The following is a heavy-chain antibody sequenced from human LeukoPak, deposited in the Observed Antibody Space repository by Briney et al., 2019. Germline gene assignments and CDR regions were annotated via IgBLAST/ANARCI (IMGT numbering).Heavy chain of an antibody. Sequence: KPSDTPSLTCTVSGGSISSYYWSWIRQPPGKGLEWIGYLYYGGSTIYNPSLKSRVTISVDTSKYQFSLKLTSVTAADTAVYYCARGTIFGVVMDVWGQGTTVTVSS. V-gene: IGHV4-59*07. CDR3: ARGTIFGVVMDV. CDR1: GGSISSYY. J-gene: IGHJ6*02. D-gene: IGHD3-3*01. CDR2: LYYGGST.